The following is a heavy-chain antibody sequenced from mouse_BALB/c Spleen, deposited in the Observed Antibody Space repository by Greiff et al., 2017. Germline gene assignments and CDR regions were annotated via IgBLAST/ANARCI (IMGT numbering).Heavy chain of an antibody. CDR2: ISDGGSYT. CDR1: GFTFSDYY. Sequence: EVQGVESGGGLVKPGGSLKLSCAASGFTFSDYYMYWVRQTPEKRLEWVATISDGGSYTYYPDSVKGRFTISRDNAKNNLYLQMSSLKSEDTAMYYCARGPHYYAMDYWGQGTSVTVSS. CDR3: ARGPHYYAMDY. V-gene: IGHV5-4*02. J-gene: IGHJ4*01.